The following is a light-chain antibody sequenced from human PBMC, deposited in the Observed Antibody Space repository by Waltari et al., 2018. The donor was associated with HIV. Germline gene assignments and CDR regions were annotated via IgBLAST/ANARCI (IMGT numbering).Light chain of an antibody. CDR3: AAWDDRLSGRL. CDR2: RNN. CDR1: SSNVRNHY. Sequence: QSVLAQPRSVSGTPGQRVNISCSASSSNVRNHYVYWYQQVPGVAPKLLIYRNNQRPSGVPDRFSGSKSGTSASLAISGLRTEDEAEYYCAAWDDRLSGRLFGGGTKVTVL. J-gene: IGLJ2*01. V-gene: IGLV1-47*01.